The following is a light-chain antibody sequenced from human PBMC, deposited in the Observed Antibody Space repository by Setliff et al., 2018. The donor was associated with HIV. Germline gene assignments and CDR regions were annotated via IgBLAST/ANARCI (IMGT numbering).Light chain of an antibody. J-gene: IGLJ1*01. CDR2: DVT. Sequence: QSVLTQPASVSGSPGQSITISCTGTSRDVGGHNYVSWYQQLPGEAPKLIIFDVTKGPSGVSNRFSGSKAGNTASLTISGLQTEDEADYSCHSFASNTFYVFGTGTKVTVL. CDR3: HSFASNTFYV. CDR1: SRDVGGHNY. V-gene: IGLV2-14*01.